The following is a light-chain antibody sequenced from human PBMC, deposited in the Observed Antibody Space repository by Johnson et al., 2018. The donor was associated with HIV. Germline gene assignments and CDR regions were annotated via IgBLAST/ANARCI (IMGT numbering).Light chain of an antibody. Sequence: HSVLTQPPSVSAAPGQKVTISCSGSSSNIGNNYVSWYQQLPGTAPKLLIYENNKRPSGIPDRFSGSKSGTSATLGITGLPTGDEADYYCGTWDSSLSALYVFGTGTKVTVL. CDR3: GTWDSSLSALYV. CDR2: ENN. J-gene: IGLJ1*01. CDR1: SSNIGNNY. V-gene: IGLV1-51*02.